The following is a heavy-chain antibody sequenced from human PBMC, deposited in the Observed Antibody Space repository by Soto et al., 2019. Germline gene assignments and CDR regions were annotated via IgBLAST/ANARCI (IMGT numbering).Heavy chain of an antibody. V-gene: IGHV3-23*01. J-gene: IGHJ4*02. Sequence: EVQLLESGGGLVQPGGSLRLSCAASGFTFSSYAMSWVPQAPGKGLEWVSAISGSGGSTYYADSVKGRFTISRDNSKNTLYLQMNSLRAEDTAVYYCAKDRIAAAANPYYFDYWGQGTLVTVSS. D-gene: IGHD6-13*01. CDR2: ISGSGGST. CDR3: AKDRIAAAANPYYFDY. CDR1: GFTFSSYA.